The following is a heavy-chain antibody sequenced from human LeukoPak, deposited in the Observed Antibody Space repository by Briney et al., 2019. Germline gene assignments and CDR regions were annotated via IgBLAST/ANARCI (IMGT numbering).Heavy chain of an antibody. J-gene: IGHJ4*02. CDR3: ARGEERGSGTVHFDY. Sequence: SETLSLTCTVSGGSISSYYWSWIRQPPGQGLEWIGYSYYSGSTNYNPSLKSRVTMSVDRSKTQFSLKLSSVTAADTAVYYCARGEERGSGTVHFDYWGQGTLVTVSS. CDR1: GGSISSYY. V-gene: IGHV4-59*12. CDR2: SYYSGST. D-gene: IGHD3-10*01.